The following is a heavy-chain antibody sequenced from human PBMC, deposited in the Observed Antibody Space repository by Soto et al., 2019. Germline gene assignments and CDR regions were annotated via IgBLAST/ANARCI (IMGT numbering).Heavy chain of an antibody. D-gene: IGHD4-17*01. V-gene: IGHV3-21*01. Sequence: GGSLRLSCAASGFTFSSYSMNWVRQAPGKGLEWVSSISSSSSYIYYADSVKGRFTISRDNAKNSLYLQMNSLRAEDTAVYYCARRPVVYGDYEGFDYWGQGTLVTVSS. CDR1: GFTFSSYS. J-gene: IGHJ4*02. CDR3: ARRPVVYGDYEGFDY. CDR2: ISSSSSYI.